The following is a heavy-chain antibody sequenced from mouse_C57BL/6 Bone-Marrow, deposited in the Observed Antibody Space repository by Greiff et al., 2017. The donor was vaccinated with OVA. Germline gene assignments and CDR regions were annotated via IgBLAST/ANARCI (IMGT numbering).Heavy chain of an antibody. CDR1: GFTFSSYA. CDR2: ISDGGSYT. J-gene: IGHJ1*03. D-gene: IGHD1-1*01. Sequence: EVKVVESGGGLVKPGGSLKLSCAASGFTFSSYAMSWVRQTPEKRLEWVATISDGGSYTYYPDNVKGRFTISRDNAKNNLYLQMSHLKSEDTAMYYCARDRDNYYYGSGYFDVWGTGTTVTVSS. CDR3: ARDRDNYYYGSGYFDV. V-gene: IGHV5-4*01.